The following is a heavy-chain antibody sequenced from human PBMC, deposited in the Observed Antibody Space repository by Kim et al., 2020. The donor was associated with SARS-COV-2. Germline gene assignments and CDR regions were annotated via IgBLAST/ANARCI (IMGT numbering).Heavy chain of an antibody. J-gene: IGHJ5*02. V-gene: IGHV4-34*01. Sequence: SETLSLTCAVYGGSFSGYYWSWIRQPPGKGLEWIGEINHSGSTNYNPSLKSRVTISVDTSKNQFSLKLSSVTAADTAVYYCAKTFFWSWFDPWGQGTLVTVSS. CDR1: GGSFSGYY. CDR2: INHSGST. CDR3: AKTFFWSWFDP. D-gene: IGHD2-8*02.